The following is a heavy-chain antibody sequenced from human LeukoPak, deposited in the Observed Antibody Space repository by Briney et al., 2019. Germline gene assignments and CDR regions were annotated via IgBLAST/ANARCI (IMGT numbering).Heavy chain of an antibody. Sequence: ASVTVSCKASGYTFSSYDINWVRQATGQGLEWMGWMNPNSGHTDYAQKFQGRVTITRDTSASTAYMELSSLRSEDTAVYYCARVDTGKTTVTGRGYYYYGMDVWGQGTTVTVSS. V-gene: IGHV1-8*01. J-gene: IGHJ6*02. CDR3: ARVDTGKTTVTGRGYYYYGMDV. CDR2: MNPNSGHT. CDR1: GYTFSSYD. D-gene: IGHD4-11*01.